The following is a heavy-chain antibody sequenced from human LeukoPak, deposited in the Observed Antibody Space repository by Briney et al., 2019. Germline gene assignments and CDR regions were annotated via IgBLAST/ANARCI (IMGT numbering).Heavy chain of an antibody. CDR2: IYTSGST. D-gene: IGHD3-16*01. CDR3: ARDLGYGYYYYYMDV. CDR1: GGSLSSYY. Sequence: SETLSLTCTVSGGSLSSYYWSWIRQPAGKGLEWIGRIYTSGSTNYNPSLKSRVTMSVDTSKNQFSLKLSSVTAADTAVYYCARDLGYGYYYYYMDVWGKGTTVTVSS. V-gene: IGHV4-4*07. J-gene: IGHJ6*03.